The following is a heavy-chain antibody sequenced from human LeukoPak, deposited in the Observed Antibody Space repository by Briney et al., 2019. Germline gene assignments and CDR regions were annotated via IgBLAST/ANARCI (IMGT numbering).Heavy chain of an antibody. D-gene: IGHD3-10*01. Sequence: GGSLRLSCAAPGSIFSDYWMDWVRQVPGKGLEWVANINEVGTKEDYVDSVRGRFTISRDNTKNTLYLQMNSLRAEDTALYYCATRESSMARTYWGQGTLVTVSS. V-gene: IGHV3-7*01. CDR2: INEVGTKE. J-gene: IGHJ4*02. CDR1: GSIFSDYW. CDR3: ATRESSMARTY.